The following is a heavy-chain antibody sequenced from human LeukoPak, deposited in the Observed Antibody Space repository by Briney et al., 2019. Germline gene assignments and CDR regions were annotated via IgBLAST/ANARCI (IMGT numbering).Heavy chain of an antibody. CDR2: IWYDGSNK. V-gene: IGHV3-33*01. D-gene: IGHD3-22*01. Sequence: RGSLRLSCAASGFTFSSYGMHWVRQAPGKGLEWVAVIWYDGSNKYLADSVKGRFTISRDNSKNTLYLQMNSLRAEDTAVYYCARDGVRSGYHVGPDYWGQGTLVTASS. CDR1: GFTFSSYG. CDR3: ARDGVRSGYHVGPDY. J-gene: IGHJ4*02.